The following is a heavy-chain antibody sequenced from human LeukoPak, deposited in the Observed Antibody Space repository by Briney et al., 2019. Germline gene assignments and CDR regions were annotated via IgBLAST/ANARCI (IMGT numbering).Heavy chain of an antibody. CDR1: GGSISSGDYY. V-gene: IGHV4-30-4*01. Sequence: SETLSLTCTVSGGSISSGDYYWSWIRQPPGKGLEWIGYIYYSGSTYYNPSLKSRVTISVDTSKNQFSLKPSSVTAADTAVYYCARDLRWTTHFDYWGQGTLVTVSS. CDR3: ARDLRWTTHFDY. D-gene: IGHD1-14*01. J-gene: IGHJ4*02. CDR2: IYYSGST.